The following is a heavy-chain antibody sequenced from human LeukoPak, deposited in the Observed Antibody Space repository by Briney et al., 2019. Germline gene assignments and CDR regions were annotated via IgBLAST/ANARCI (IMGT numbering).Heavy chain of an antibody. CDR2: IKQDGSEK. J-gene: IGHJ3*02. CDR3: AKVASPQGAFDI. Sequence: GGSLRLSCAASGFTFSSYWMSWVHQAPGKGLEWVANIKQDGSEKYYVDSVKGRFTISRDNAKNSLYLQMNSLRAEDTALYYCAKVASPQGAFDIWGQGTMVTVSS. V-gene: IGHV3-7*03. CDR1: GFTFSSYW.